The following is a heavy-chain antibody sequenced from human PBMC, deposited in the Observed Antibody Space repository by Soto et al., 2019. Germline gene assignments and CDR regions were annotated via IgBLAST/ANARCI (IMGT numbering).Heavy chain of an antibody. Sequence: QVQLQESGPGLVKPSQTLSLTCTVSGGSISSGGYYWSWIRQHPGKGLEWIGYIYYSGSTYYNPSLKSRVTISVDTSKNQFSLKLSSVPAADTAVYYCARDQRQITGFAGPSWFDPWGQGTLVTVSS. V-gene: IGHV4-31*03. J-gene: IGHJ5*02. CDR2: IYYSGST. CDR3: ARDQRQITGFAGPSWFDP. D-gene: IGHD1-20*01. CDR1: GGSISSGGYY.